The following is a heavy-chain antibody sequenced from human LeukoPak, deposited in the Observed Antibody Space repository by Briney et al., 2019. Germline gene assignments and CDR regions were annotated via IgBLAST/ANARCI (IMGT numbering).Heavy chain of an antibody. CDR3: ARGPTISETGYFDY. CDR2: INHRGDT. D-gene: IGHD1-1*01. Sequence: SETLSLTCAVYGGSFSRYYWSWIRQSPGKGLEWIAEINHRGDTNYNPSVKSRVTISVDTSKNQFSLKVTSLTAADTAVYFCARGPTISETGYFDYWGQGTLVTVPS. V-gene: IGHV4-34*01. J-gene: IGHJ4*03. CDR1: GGSFSRYY.